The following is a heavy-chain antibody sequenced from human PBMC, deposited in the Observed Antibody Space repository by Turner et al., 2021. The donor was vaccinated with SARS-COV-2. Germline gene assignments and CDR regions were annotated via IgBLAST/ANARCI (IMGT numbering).Heavy chain of an antibody. V-gene: IGHV1-24*01. CDR3: ATAPANYYDSSGSKGFYYYYYGMDV. CDR1: GYTLIELS. D-gene: IGHD3-22*01. CDR2: FDPEDGET. Sequence: QVQLVQSGAEVKKPGASVKVPCKVSGYTLIELSMPWVRQAPGKGLEWMGGFDPEDGETIYAQKFQGRVTMTEDTSTDTAYMELSSLRSEDTAVYYCATAPANYYDSSGSKGFYYYYYGMDVWGQGTTVTVSS. J-gene: IGHJ6*02.